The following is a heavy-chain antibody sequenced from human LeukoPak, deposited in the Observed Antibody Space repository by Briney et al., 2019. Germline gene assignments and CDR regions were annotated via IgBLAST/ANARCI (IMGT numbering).Heavy chain of an antibody. CDR3: ARPRRAYDILTGGIDY. V-gene: IGHV1-2*02. CDR2: IDPNSGGT. J-gene: IGHJ4*02. Sequence: GASVKVSCKASGYTFIGYYIHWVRQAPGQGLELMGRIDPNSGGTNFAQTLQGRVTMTTDTSTSTAYMELRSLRSDDTAVYYCARPRRAYDILTGGIDYWGQGTLVTVSS. D-gene: IGHD3-9*01. CDR1: GYTFIGYY.